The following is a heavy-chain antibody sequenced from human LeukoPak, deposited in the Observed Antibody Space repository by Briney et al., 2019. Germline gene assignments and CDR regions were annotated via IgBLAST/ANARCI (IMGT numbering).Heavy chain of an antibody. V-gene: IGHV5-51*01. Sequence: GESLKISCKGSGYSFTSYWIGWVRQMPGKGLEWMGTIYPGDSDTRYSPSFQGQVTISADKSISTAYLQWSSLKASDTAMYYCARHAGSGSYYNAVDYWGQGTLVTVSS. CDR2: IYPGDSDT. CDR3: ARHAGSGSYYNAVDY. CDR1: GYSFTSYW. D-gene: IGHD3-10*01. J-gene: IGHJ4*02.